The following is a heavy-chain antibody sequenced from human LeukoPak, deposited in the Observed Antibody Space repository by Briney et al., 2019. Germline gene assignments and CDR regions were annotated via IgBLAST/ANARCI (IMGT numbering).Heavy chain of an antibody. CDR1: GFTFSSYW. CDR2: ISYDGSNK. D-gene: IGHD6-13*01. J-gene: IGHJ4*02. Sequence: GGCLRLSCAASGFTFSSYWMHWVRQAPGKGLEWVAVISYDGSNKYYADSVKGRFTISRDNSKNTLYLQMNSLRAEDTAVYYCAKDGSSWVYYFDYWGQGTLVTVSS. V-gene: IGHV3-30*18. CDR3: AKDGSSWVYYFDY.